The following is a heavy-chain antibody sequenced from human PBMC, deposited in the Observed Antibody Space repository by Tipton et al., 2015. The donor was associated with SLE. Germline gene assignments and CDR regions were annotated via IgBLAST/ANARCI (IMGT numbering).Heavy chain of an antibody. CDR2: VYYTGST. CDR1: GGSFSGHY. Sequence: TLSLTCTVSGGSFSGHYWSWIRQPPGKGLEWIGYVYYTGSTYYNPSLKSRVTISVDTSKNQFSLKLSSVTAADTAVYYCAKTSSRYPYFDYWGQGTLVTVSS. V-gene: IGHV4-59*04. J-gene: IGHJ4*02. CDR3: AKTSSRYPYFDY. D-gene: IGHD6-13*01.